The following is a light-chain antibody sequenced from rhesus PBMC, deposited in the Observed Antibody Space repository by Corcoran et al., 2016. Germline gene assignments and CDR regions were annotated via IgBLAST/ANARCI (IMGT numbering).Light chain of an antibody. CDR1: QGISNW. V-gene: IGKV1-21*01. Sequence: DIQMTQSPSSLSASVGDRVTITCRARQGISNWLAWYQQKPGKAPTLLIYKAATLQSGVPSRFSGSGSGTESPPTISSLQPEDFATYYCTQHNSTTFTFGPGTKLGIK. J-gene: IGKJ3*01. CDR3: TQHNSTTFT. CDR2: KAA.